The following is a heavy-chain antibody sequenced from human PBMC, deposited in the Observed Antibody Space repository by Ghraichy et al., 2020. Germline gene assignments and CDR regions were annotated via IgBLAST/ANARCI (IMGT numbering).Heavy chain of an antibody. CDR2: INSDGGTT. D-gene: IGHD2/OR15-2a*01. CDR1: GFTFSSYA. Sequence: LSLTCVVSGFTFSSYAMHWVRQAPGKGLEFVSSINSDGGTTSYANSVKGRFTISRDNSKNTLYLQVGSLRAEDMAVYYCARKGPEYTSGYYDYWGQGTLVTVSS. J-gene: IGHJ4*02. V-gene: IGHV3-64*01. CDR3: ARKGPEYTSGYYDY.